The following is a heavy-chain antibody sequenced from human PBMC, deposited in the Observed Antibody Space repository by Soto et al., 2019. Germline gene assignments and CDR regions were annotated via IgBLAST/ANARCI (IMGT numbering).Heavy chain of an antibody. D-gene: IGHD4-17*01. Sequence: QVQLVQSGAEVKKPGASVKVSCRASGYTFTTYDIHWVRQANGQGLEWMGWMNPDRGHTKFAQKFQGIVTLTRDTSTNTAYMELTSLKSDDTAVYYCARSTATIDYLGQGTWVNVSS. CDR1: GYTFTTYD. CDR2: MNPDRGHT. CDR3: ARSTATIDY. J-gene: IGHJ4*02. V-gene: IGHV1-8*01.